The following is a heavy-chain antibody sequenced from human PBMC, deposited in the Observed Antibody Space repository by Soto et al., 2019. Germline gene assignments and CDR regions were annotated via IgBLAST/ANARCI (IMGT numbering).Heavy chain of an antibody. CDR3: ARDLGIAARRYFDY. V-gene: IGHV4-59*01. CDR1: GGSTSSYY. J-gene: IGHJ4*02. Sequence: PSETLSLTCTVSGGSTSSYYWSWIRQPPGKGLEWIGYIYYSGSTNYNPSLKSRVTISVDTSKNQFSLKLSPVTAADTAVYYCARDLGIAARRYFDYWGQGTLVTVSS. D-gene: IGHD6-13*01. CDR2: IYYSGST.